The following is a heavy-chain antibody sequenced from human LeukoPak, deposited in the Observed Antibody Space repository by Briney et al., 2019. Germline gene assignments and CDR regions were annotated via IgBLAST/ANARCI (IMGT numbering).Heavy chain of an antibody. V-gene: IGHV3-74*01. Sequence: GGSLRLSCAASGFTFSSYWMHWVRQAPGKVLVWVSRLNTDGSITNYADSVKGRFTISRDDAKSTLYLQMNSLRAEDTAVYYCARAGSYRFDYWGLGTLVTVSS. CDR1: GFTFSSYW. CDR2: LNTDGSIT. CDR3: ARAGSYRFDY. J-gene: IGHJ4*02. D-gene: IGHD1-26*01.